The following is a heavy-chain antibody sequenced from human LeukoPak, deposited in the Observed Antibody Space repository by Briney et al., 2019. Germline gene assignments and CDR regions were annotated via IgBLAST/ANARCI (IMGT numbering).Heavy chain of an antibody. J-gene: IGHJ4*02. CDR2: ISSSSSYI. CDR1: GFTFSSYS. Sequence: GGSLRLSCAASGFTFSSYSMNWVRQAPGKGLEWVSSISSSSSYIYYADSVKGRFTISRDNAKNSLYLQMNSLRAEDTAVYYCARLLEYSSSLNGYWGQGTLVTVSS. CDR3: ARLLEYSSSLNGY. V-gene: IGHV3-21*01. D-gene: IGHD6-6*01.